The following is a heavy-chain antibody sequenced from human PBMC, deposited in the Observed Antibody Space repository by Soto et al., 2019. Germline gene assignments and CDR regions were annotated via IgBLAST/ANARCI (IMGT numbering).Heavy chain of an antibody. Sequence: SVKVSCKASGGTFSSYAISWVRQAPGQGLEWMGGIIPIFGTANYAQKFQGRVTITADESTSTAYMELNSLRAEDTAVYYCAKEFGPYSSSWRYGMDVWGQGTTVTVSS. CDR2: IIPIFGTA. CDR3: AKEFGPYSSSWRYGMDV. CDR1: GGTFSSYA. J-gene: IGHJ6*02. V-gene: IGHV1-69*13. D-gene: IGHD6-13*01.